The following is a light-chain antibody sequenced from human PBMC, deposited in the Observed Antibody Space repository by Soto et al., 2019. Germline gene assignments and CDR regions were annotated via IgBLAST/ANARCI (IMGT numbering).Light chain of an antibody. CDR3: QQYTSYSWT. V-gene: IGKV1-5*01. J-gene: IGKJ1*01. CDR1: QSITSW. CDR2: DAS. Sequence: DIQMTQSPSTLSASVGARVTITCQASQSITSWLAWYQQKPGKAPQILSYDASTLKSGVPSRFSASGSGTEFTLIISSLQPDDFATYYCQQYTSYSWTFGQGTKVDIK.